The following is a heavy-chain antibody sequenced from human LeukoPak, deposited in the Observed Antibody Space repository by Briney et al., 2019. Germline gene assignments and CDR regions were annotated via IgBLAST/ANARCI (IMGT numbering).Heavy chain of an antibody. CDR2: IKSKTDDGTT. D-gene: IGHD6-13*01. CDR3: TSRTPTYIAAAGGDMSDY. J-gene: IGHJ4*02. V-gene: IGHV3-15*01. CDR1: GFTFSYAW. Sequence: GGSLRLSCAASGFTFSYAWMSWVRQAPGKGLEWVGRIKSKTDDGTTDYAAPVKGRFTISRDDSKNTLYLQMNSLKTEDTAVYYCTSRTPTYIAAAGGDMSDYWGQGTLVTVSS.